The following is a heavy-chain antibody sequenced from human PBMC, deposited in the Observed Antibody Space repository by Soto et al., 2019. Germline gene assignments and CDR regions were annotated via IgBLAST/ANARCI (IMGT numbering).Heavy chain of an antibody. CDR1: GYTFTSYG. CDR3: ARDETYYYGSGSYYHFDY. J-gene: IGHJ4*02. Sequence: GASVKVSCKASGYTFTSYGISWVRQAPGQGLEGMGLISAYNGNTNYAQKLQGRVTMTTDTSTSTAYMELRSLRSDDTAVYYCARDETYYYGSGSYYHFDYWGQGTLVTVSS. CDR2: ISAYNGNT. D-gene: IGHD3-10*01. V-gene: IGHV1-18*01.